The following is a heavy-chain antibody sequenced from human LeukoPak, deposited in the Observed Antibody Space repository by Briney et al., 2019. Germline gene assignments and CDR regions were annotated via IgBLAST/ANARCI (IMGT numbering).Heavy chain of an antibody. CDR3: ARDLHRVVVRGVPHYYYYMDV. CDR1: GYTFTSYG. CDR2: ISTDNGNT. Sequence: ASVKVSCKASGYTFTSYGISWVRQAHGQGLEWMGSISTDNGNTNYAQKLQGRVTMTTDTSTSTAYMELRSLRSDDTAVYYCARDLHRVVVRGVPHYYYYMDVWGKGTTVTISS. D-gene: IGHD3-10*01. J-gene: IGHJ6*03. V-gene: IGHV1-18*01.